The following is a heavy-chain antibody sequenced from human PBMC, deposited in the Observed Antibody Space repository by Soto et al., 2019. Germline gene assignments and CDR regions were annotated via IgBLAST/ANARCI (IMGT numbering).Heavy chain of an antibody. J-gene: IGHJ2*01. CDR3: AAGPHILTGYTPVYFDL. Sequence: QEQLVESGGGVVQPGRSLRLSCAASGFIFSNYGMHWVRQAPGKGLEWVAFIWYDGSNKYYADSVKGRFTISRDNSKNTLYVQIKSLRAEDTSVYYCAAGPHILTGYTPVYFDLWGRGTLVTVSS. D-gene: IGHD3-9*01. V-gene: IGHV3-33*01. CDR2: IWYDGSNK. CDR1: GFIFSNYG.